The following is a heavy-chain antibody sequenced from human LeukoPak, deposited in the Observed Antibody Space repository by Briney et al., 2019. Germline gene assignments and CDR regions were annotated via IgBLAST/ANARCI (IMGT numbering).Heavy chain of an antibody. CDR2: ISGSGGST. D-gene: IGHD5-18*01. CDR1: GFTFSSYA. Sequence: PGGSLRLSCAASGFTFSSYAMSWVRQAPGGGLEWVSIISGSGGSTFYADSVKGRFIISRDNSKDTLYLQMNSLRAEGTAVYYCAKGRQLNPSMNWFGPWGQGTQVTVSS. J-gene: IGHJ5*02. V-gene: IGHV3-23*01. CDR3: AKGRQLNPSMNWFGP.